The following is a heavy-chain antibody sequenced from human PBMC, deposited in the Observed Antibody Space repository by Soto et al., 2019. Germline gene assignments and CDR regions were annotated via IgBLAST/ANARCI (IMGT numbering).Heavy chain of an antibody. D-gene: IGHD2-8*02. J-gene: IGHJ4*02. CDR3: ARDKITGLFDY. Sequence: QVQLQESGPGLVKPSQTLSLTCAVYGGSFSGYYWTWIRQPPGTGLEWIGEINHSGSTNYNPSLKSRVTISVDTSKNPFPLKLTSVTAADTAVYYCARDKITGLFDYWGQGTLVTVSS. CDR2: INHSGST. CDR1: GGSFSGYY. V-gene: IGHV4-34*09.